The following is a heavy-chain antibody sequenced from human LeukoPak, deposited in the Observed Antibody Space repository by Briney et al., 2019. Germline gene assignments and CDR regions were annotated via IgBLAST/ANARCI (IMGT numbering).Heavy chain of an antibody. V-gene: IGHV3-13*05. Sequence: GGSLRLSCAASGFTFSSYSTNWVRQAPGKGLEWVSAIGTAGDPYYPGSVKGRFTISRENAKNSLYLQMNSLRAGDTAVYYCARGGRSGYYAFDIWGQGTMVTVSS. J-gene: IGHJ3*02. CDR1: GFTFSSYS. D-gene: IGHD3-22*01. CDR3: ARGGRSGYYAFDI. CDR2: IGTAGDP.